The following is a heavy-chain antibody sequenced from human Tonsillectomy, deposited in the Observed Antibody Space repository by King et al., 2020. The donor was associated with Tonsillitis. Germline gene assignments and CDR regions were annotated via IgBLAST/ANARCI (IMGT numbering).Heavy chain of an antibody. J-gene: IGHJ3*02. CDR2: IYYTGST. D-gene: IGHD3-10*01. Sequence: VQLQESGPGLVKPSETLSLTCTVSGGSISSYYWSWIRQPPGKGLEWIGYIYYTGSTNYNPSLKSRVTISVDTSKNQFSLKLSSVTAADTAVYYCARLGTITMVRGVIMSLGAFDIWGQGTMVTVSS. CDR1: GGSISSYY. CDR3: ARLGTITMVRGVIMSLGAFDI. V-gene: IGHV4-59*08.